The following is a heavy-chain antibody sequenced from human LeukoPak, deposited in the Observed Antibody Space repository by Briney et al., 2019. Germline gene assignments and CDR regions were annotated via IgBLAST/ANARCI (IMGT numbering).Heavy chain of an antibody. Sequence: SETLSLTCTVSGGSISSYYWSWIRQPAGKGLEWIGRIYTSGSTNYNPSLKSRVTMSVDTSKNQFSLRLSSVTAADTAVYYCARGIGYDYVWGSYRPLYFDYWGQGTLVTVSS. J-gene: IGHJ4*02. CDR3: ARGIGYDYVWGSYRPLYFDY. V-gene: IGHV4-4*07. D-gene: IGHD3-16*02. CDR2: IYTSGST. CDR1: GGSISSYY.